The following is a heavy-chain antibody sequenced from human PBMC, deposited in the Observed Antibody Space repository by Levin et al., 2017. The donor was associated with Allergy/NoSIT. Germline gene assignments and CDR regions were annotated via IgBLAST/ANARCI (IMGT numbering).Heavy chain of an antibody. CDR3: AKEVVVVAARGYFDY. Sequence: GESLKISCAASGFTFSSYGMHWVRQAPGKGLEWVAVISYDGSNKYYADSVKGRFTISRDNSKNTLYLQMNSLRAEDTAVYYCAKEVVVVAARGYFDYWGQGTLVTVSS. V-gene: IGHV3-30*18. D-gene: IGHD2-15*01. CDR2: ISYDGSNK. J-gene: IGHJ4*02. CDR1: GFTFSSYG.